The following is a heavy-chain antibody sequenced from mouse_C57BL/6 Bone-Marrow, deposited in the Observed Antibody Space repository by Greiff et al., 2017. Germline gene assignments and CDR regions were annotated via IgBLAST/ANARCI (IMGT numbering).Heavy chain of an antibody. CDR1: GYTFTSYW. V-gene: IGHV1-69*01. CDR2: IDPSDSYT. J-gene: IGHJ3*01. Sequence: QVQLQQPGAELVMPGASVKLSCKASGYTFTSYWMHWVKQRPGQGLEWIGEIDPSDSYTNYNQKFKGKSTLTVDKSSSTAYMQRSSLTSEDSAVYYCARGRDYDYGFAYWGQGTLVTVSA. CDR3: ARGRDYDYGFAY. D-gene: IGHD2-4*01.